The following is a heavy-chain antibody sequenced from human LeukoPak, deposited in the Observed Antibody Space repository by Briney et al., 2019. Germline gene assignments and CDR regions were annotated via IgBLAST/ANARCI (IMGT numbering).Heavy chain of an antibody. Sequence: GGSLRLSCAASGITFSSYAMHWVRQAPGKGLEWVAVISYDGSNKYYADSVKGRFTISRDNSKNTLYLQMNSLRAEDTAVYYCAREAGEDDYGDYGSNWGQGTLVTVPS. V-gene: IGHV3-30-3*01. J-gene: IGHJ4*02. CDR2: ISYDGSNK. CDR3: AREAGEDDYGDYGSN. D-gene: IGHD4-17*01. CDR1: GITFSSYA.